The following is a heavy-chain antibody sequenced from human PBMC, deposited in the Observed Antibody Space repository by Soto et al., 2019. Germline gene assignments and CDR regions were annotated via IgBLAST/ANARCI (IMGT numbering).Heavy chain of an antibody. CDR3: ARDPGDY. V-gene: IGHV1-3*01. Sequence: QVPLVQSGAEVKKPGASVKVSCKASGYTFTVYAIHWVHQAPGQRLEWMGWINAGNGNSKYSQRFQGRVTITGDTSATTAYMELSSLRSEDTAFYYCARDPGDYWGQGTLVTVSS. J-gene: IGHJ4*02. D-gene: IGHD3-10*01. CDR1: GYTFTVYA. CDR2: INAGNGNS.